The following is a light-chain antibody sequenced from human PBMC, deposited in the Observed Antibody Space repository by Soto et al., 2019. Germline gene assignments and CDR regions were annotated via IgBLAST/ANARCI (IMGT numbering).Light chain of an antibody. CDR2: DAS. CDR3: QQYNSWPPIT. V-gene: IGKV3D-15*01. J-gene: IGKJ5*01. Sequence: EIVMTQSPATLSLSPGERATLSCRSSQSVGSYLGWYQQKPGQAPRLLIYDASNRATGIPDRFRGGGSGTEFTLTISSLQSEDFAVYYCQQYNSWPPITFGQGTRLEIK. CDR1: QSVGSY.